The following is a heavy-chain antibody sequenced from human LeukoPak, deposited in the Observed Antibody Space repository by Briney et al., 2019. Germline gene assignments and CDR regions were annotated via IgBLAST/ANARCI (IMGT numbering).Heavy chain of an antibody. V-gene: IGHV3-7*05. J-gene: IGHJ3*02. Sequence: PGGSLRLSCAASGFTFSSYWMTWVRQAPGKGLEWVATIKGDGSEKHYVDSVTGRFTISRDNAKNPLYLQMKRLGVEDTAVYYWGRDGGGDIVVAFAFDIWGQGTMVTVSS. CDR3: GRDGGGDIVVAFAFDI. CDR1: GFTFSSYW. CDR2: IKGDGSEK. D-gene: IGHD2-15*01.